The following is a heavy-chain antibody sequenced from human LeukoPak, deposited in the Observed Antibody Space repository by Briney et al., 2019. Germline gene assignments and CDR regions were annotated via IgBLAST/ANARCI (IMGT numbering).Heavy chain of an antibody. Sequence: GASVKVSCKASGYTFTSYAMNWVRQAPGQGLEWMGWINTNTGNPTYAQGFTGRFVFSLDTSVSTAYLQISSLKAEDTAVYYCARGYLPPTDPYGDYDIPFDYWGQGTLVTVSS. CDR1: GYTFTSYA. CDR2: INTNTGNP. V-gene: IGHV7-4-1*02. CDR3: ARGYLPPTDPYGDYDIPFDY. J-gene: IGHJ4*02. D-gene: IGHD4-17*01.